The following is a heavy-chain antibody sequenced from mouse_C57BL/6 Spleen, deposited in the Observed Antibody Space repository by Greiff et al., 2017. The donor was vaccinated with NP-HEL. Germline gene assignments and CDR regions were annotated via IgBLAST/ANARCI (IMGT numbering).Heavy chain of an antibody. CDR1: GYAFSSSW. CDR2: IYPGDGDT. CDR3: AREGLAGTRYFDY. Sequence: QVQLKQSGPELVKPGASVKISCKASGYAFSSSWMNWVKQRPGKGLEWIGRIYPGDGDTNYNGKFKGKATLTADKSSSTAYMQLSSLTSEDSAVYFCAREGLAGTRYFDYWGQGTTLTVSS. V-gene: IGHV1-82*01. J-gene: IGHJ2*01. D-gene: IGHD4-1*01.